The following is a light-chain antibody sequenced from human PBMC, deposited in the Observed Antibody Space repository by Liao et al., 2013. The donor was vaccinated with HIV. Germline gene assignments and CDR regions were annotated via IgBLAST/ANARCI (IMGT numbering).Light chain of an antibody. Sequence: SYDLTQPPSVSVSPGQTASITCSGDKLGDKYTCWYQQKPGQSPLLVIYQDSRRPSGIPERFSGSNSGNTATLTISGTQAMDEADYYCQAWDNNTVVFGRGTKLTVL. CDR3: QAWDNNTVV. J-gene: IGLJ2*01. CDR2: QDS. CDR1: KLGDKY. V-gene: IGLV3-1*01.